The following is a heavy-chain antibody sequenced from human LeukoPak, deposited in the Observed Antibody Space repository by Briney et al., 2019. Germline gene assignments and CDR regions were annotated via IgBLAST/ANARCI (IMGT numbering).Heavy chain of an antibody. D-gene: IGHD3-22*01. CDR2: INPNSGGT. J-gene: IGHJ4*02. CDR3: ARAAYDSSGYHFDY. CDR1: GYTFTGYY. V-gene: IGHV1-2*02. Sequence: ASVTVSCKASGYTFTGYYMHWVRQAPGRGLEWMGWINPNSGGTNYAQKFQGRVTMTRDTSISTAYMELSRLRSDDTAVYYCARAAYDSSGYHFDYWGQGTLVTVSS.